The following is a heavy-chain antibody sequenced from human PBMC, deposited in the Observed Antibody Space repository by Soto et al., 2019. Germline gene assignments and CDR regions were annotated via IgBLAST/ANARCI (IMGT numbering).Heavy chain of an antibody. D-gene: IGHD2-2*01. CDR1: GGTFSSYA. J-gene: IGHJ6*02. Sequence: GASVKVSCKASGGTFSSYAISWVRQAPGQGLEWMGGIIPIFGTATYAQKFQGRVTITADESTSTAYMELSSRRSEDTAVYYCASQYQLLYYYYGMDVWGQGTTVTVSS. CDR3: ASQYQLLYYYYGMDV. CDR2: IIPIFGTA. V-gene: IGHV1-69*13.